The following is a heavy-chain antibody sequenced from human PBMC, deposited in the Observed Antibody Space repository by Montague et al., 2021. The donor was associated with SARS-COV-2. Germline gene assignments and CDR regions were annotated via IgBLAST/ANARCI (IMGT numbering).Heavy chain of an antibody. Sequence: SETLSPTCAVSGGSISSSHWWNWVRQPPGKGLEWIGEIFHSGSTKYNPSLKSRVTISVDKSKNHFSLKPTSVTAADTAVYYCARDQLYSTSQPRGFDYWGKGTLVTVSS. CDR1: GGSISSSHW. J-gene: IGHJ4*02. CDR2: IFHSGST. V-gene: IGHV4-4*02. D-gene: IGHD6-13*01. CDR3: ARDQLYSTSQPRGFDY.